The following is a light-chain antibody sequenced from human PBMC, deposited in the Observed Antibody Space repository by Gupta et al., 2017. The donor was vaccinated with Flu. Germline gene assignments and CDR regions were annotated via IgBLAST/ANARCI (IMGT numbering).Light chain of an antibody. V-gene: IGKV1-5*03. CDR2: KAS. CDR1: HSISSW. J-gene: IGKJ2*01. Sequence: PSTLSASVGDRVTITCRASHSISSWLAWYQQKPGKPPKLLIYKASSLESGVPSRFSGSGSGTEFTLTISSLQPDDFAIFYCQQYNSYPYTFGQGTKLEIK. CDR3: QQYNSYPYT.